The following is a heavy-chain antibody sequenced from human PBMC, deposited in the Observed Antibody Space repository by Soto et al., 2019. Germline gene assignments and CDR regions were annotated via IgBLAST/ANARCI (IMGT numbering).Heavy chain of an antibody. Sequence: ASVKVSCKASGEAFTRFGVGWVPQAPGQGLEWMGWISAYNGNTNYAQKLQGRVTMTTDTSTSTAYMELRSLRSDDTAVYYCAREGRRGYSYGYLGYYYYGMDVWGQGTTVTVSS. CDR3: AREGRRGYSYGYLGYYYYGMDV. CDR1: GEAFTRFG. J-gene: IGHJ6*02. D-gene: IGHD5-18*01. CDR2: ISAYNGNT. V-gene: IGHV1-18*01.